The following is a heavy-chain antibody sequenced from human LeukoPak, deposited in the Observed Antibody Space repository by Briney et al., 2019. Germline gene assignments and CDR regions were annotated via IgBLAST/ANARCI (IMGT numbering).Heavy chain of an antibody. CDR2: INPNSGGT. Sequence: LVASVKVSCKASGYTFTGYYMHWVRQAPGQGLEWMGWINPNSGGTNYAQKFQGRVTMTRDTSITTAYMELSRLRSDDTAVYYCAREEGSGCYDSWGQGTMLTVSS. CDR1: GYTFTGYY. CDR3: AREEGSGCYDS. D-gene: IGHD6-19*01. J-gene: IGHJ4*02. V-gene: IGHV1-2*02.